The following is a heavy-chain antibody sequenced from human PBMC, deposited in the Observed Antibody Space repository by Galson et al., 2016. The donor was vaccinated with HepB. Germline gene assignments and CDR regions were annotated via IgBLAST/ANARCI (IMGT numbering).Heavy chain of an antibody. CDR1: GFTFSSYG. J-gene: IGHJ4*02. D-gene: IGHD4-17*01. CDR3: AKDIDLLSTVIDY. Sequence: SLRLSCAASGFTFSSYGMHWVRQAPGKGLEWVAVISYDGNNKYYADSVKGRFTISRDNSKNTLYLQMNSLRAEDTAVYYCAKDIDLLSTVIDYWGQGSLVTVSS. CDR2: ISYDGNNK. V-gene: IGHV3-30*18.